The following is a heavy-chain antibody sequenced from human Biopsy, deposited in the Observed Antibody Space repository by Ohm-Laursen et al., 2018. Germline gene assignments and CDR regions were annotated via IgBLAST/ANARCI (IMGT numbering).Heavy chain of an antibody. J-gene: IGHJ6*02. D-gene: IGHD3-22*01. CDR2: INHSGRT. CDR3: VRGVDHYDPYHYYALDV. V-gene: IGHV4-34*01. CDR1: GESFNGYY. Sequence: SDTLSLTCPVYGESFNGYYWSWIRQTPGKGLEWIGEINHSGRTNYNPSLKSRVTISVDTSKNQFSLKVRSVTAADTAVYYCVRGVDHYDPYHYYALDVWGQGTTVTVSS.